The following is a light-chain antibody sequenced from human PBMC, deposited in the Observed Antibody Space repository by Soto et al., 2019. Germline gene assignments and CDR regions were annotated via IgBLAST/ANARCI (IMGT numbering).Light chain of an antibody. CDR3: QQYYLYAT. J-gene: IGKJ1*01. V-gene: IGKV1-5*01. CDR2: DAA. CDR1: QSVSTW. Sequence: DIQVTQSPSTLSASIGDRVTITCRASQSVSTWLAWFQQKPGEVPKLPIYDAATLKSGVPSRFSGSGSGTEFTLSISSVQPEDIATYYCQQYYLYATFGQGTRVEIK.